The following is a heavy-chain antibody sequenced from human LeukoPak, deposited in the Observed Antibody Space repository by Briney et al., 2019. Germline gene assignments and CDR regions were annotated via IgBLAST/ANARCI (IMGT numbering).Heavy chain of an antibody. J-gene: IGHJ4*02. V-gene: IGHV3-23*01. D-gene: IGHD2-15*01. CDR1: GFTFSSYA. CDR2: ISGSGGST. Sequence: PGGSLRLSCAASGFTFSSYAMSWVRQVPGKGLEWVSDISGSGGSTYDADSVKGRFTISRDNSKNTLYLQMNSLRVEDTAVYNCARQLGHCSGGSCYFDFWGQGTLVTVSS. CDR3: ARQLGHCSGGSCYFDF.